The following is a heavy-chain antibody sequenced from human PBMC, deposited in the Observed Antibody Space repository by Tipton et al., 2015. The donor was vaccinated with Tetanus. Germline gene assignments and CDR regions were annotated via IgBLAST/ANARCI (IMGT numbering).Heavy chain of an antibody. CDR2: VYFSGST. J-gene: IGHJ4*02. Sequence: TLSLTCTVSGDSVSSSRYYWGWVRQPPGKGLEWIGSVYFSGSTYHSPSLKSRVTMSVDTAKNQFSLHLTSVTAADTAVYYCARGWGSSWYYFDNWGQGTLVTVSS. D-gene: IGHD6-13*01. V-gene: IGHV4-39*07. CDR3: ARGWGSSWYYFDN. CDR1: GDSVSSSRYY.